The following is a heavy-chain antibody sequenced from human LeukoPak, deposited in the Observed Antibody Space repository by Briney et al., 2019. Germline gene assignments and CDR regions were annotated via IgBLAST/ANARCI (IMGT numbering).Heavy chain of an antibody. V-gene: IGHV1-46*01. CDR3: ECCEWLDGDGWFDP. CDR1: GYTFTNYY. J-gene: IGHJ5*02. CDR2: INPSGGST. Sequence: ASVKVSYKASGYTFTNYYMHLVRQAPGQGLEWMGMINPSGGSTSYAQKFQGRVTMTRDTSTSTVYMELSILNSMNAAVYAFECCEWLDGDGWFDPWGRGTLVTVSS. D-gene: IGHD6-19*01.